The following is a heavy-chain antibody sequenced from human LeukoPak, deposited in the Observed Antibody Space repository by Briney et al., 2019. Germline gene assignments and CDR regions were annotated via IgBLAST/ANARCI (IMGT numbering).Heavy chain of an antibody. CDR2: IRSKANSNAN. Sequence: GGSLRLSCAASAFTFSGSAMDWVRQASGKGREWVIRIRSKANSNANTYAASGKGRLTISRDDSTNTAYVQMNRTTTEDTAVYYCTRPRECSGGSCYDYWGQGTLVTVSS. V-gene: IGHV3-73*01. CDR1: AFTFSGSA. J-gene: IGHJ4*02. CDR3: TRPRECSGGSCYDY. D-gene: IGHD2-15*01.